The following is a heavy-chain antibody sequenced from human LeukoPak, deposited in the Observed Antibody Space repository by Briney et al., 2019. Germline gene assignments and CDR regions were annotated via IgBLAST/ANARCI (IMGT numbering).Heavy chain of an antibody. CDR3: ARVGPTATYYYYYMDV. V-gene: IGHV4-4*07. CDR1: GGSISSYY. CDR2: IYTSGST. J-gene: IGHJ6*03. Sequence: SVTLSLTCTVSGGSISSYYWSWIRQPAGKGLEWIGRIYTSGSTNYNPSLKSRVTMSVDTSKNQFSLKLSSVTAADTAVYYCARVGPTATYYYYYMDVWGKGTTVTVPS.